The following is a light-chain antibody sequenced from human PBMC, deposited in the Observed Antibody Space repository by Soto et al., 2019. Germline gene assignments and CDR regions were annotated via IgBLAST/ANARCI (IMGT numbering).Light chain of an antibody. V-gene: IGLV1-44*01. Sequence: QTVLTQPHSASGTPRQRVTISCSGSSFNIGTNSVHWFQQLPGTAPKVLIYSSTQRPSGVPERFSGSKSGTSASLAISELQSEDEADYYCAAWDDSLNGHVFGTGTKVTVL. J-gene: IGLJ1*01. CDR3: AAWDDSLNGHV. CDR2: SST. CDR1: SFNIGTNS.